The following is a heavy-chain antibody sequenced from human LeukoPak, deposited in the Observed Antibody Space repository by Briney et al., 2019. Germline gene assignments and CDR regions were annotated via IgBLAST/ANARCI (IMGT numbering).Heavy chain of an antibody. J-gene: IGHJ4*02. Sequence: GGSLRLSCAASGFTFSSYGMHWVRQAPGKGLEWVAVIWYDGSNKYYADSVKGRSTISRDNSKNTLYLQMNSLRAEDTAVYYCARDGVYSSGKSLDYWGQGTLVTVSS. CDR3: ARDGVYSSGKSLDY. CDR2: IWYDGSNK. D-gene: IGHD6-19*01. CDR1: GFTFSSYG. V-gene: IGHV3-33*01.